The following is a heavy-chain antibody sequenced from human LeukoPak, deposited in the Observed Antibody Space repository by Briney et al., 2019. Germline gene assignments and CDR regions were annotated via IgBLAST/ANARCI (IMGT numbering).Heavy chain of an antibody. CDR2: IRYDGSNK. J-gene: IGHJ4*02. V-gene: IGHV3-30*02. CDR3: AKDFRAKTATFSIFDY. D-gene: IGHD5-24*01. Sequence: GGSLRLSCAASGFTFSSYGMHWVRQAPGKGLEWVAFIRYDGSNKYYADSVKGRFTISRDNSKNTLYLQMNSLRAEDTAVYYCAKDFRAKTATFSIFDYWGQGTLVTVSS. CDR1: GFTFSSYG.